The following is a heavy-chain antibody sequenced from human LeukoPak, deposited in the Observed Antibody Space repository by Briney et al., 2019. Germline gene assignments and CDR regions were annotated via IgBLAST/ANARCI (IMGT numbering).Heavy chain of an antibody. J-gene: IGHJ4*02. CDR1: GFTFTSSA. CDR3: AAYKDYDSSGSIDY. V-gene: IGHV1-58*02. D-gene: IGHD3-22*01. Sequence: GTSVKVSCKASGFTFTSSAMQWVRQARGQRLEWIGWIVVGSGNTNYAQEFQERVTITRDMSTSTAYMELSSLRSEDTAVYYCAAYKDYDSSGSIDYWGQGTLVTVSS. CDR2: IVVGSGNT.